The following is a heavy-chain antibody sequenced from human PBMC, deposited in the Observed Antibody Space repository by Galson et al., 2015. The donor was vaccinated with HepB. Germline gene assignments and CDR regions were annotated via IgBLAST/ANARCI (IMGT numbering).Heavy chain of an antibody. J-gene: IGHJ6*03. D-gene: IGHD2-2*02. V-gene: IGHV3-30-3*01. Sequence: SLRLSCAASGFTFSSYAMHWVRQAPGKGLEWVAVISYDGSNKYYADSVKGRFTISRDNSKNTLYLQMNSLRAEDTAVYYCARKREVVVPAAIWGYYYYMDVWGKGTTVTVSS. CDR2: ISYDGSNK. CDR1: GFTFSSYA. CDR3: ARKREVVVPAAIWGYYYYMDV.